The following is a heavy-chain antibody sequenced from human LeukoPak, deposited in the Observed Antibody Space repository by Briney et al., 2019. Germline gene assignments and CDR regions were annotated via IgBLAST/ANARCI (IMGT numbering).Heavy chain of an antibody. CDR2: ISSGGGTI. J-gene: IGHJ5*02. D-gene: IGHD3-3*01. CDR1: GFTFSDYY. Sequence: GGSLRLSCAASGFTFSDYYMSWIRQAPGKGLEWVSSISSGGGTIYYADSVKGRFTISRDNAKNSLYLQINSLRAEDTAVYFCARVLREWLLFGWFDPWGQGTLVTVSS. CDR3: ARVLREWLLFGWFDP. V-gene: IGHV3-11*01.